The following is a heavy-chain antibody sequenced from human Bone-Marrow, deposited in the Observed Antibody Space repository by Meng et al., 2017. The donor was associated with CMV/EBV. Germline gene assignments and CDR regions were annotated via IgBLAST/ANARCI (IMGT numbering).Heavy chain of an antibody. Sequence: SEPLSLTCTVSGGSISSSSYYWGWIRQPPGKGLEWIGSIYYSGSTYYNPSLKSRVTISVDTSKNQFSLKLSSVTAADTAVYYCASSMVVTPHWYFDLWGRGTLVTVSS. D-gene: IGHD4-23*01. CDR1: GGSISSSSYY. J-gene: IGHJ2*01. CDR3: ASSMVVTPHWYFDL. CDR2: IYYSGST. V-gene: IGHV4-39*01.